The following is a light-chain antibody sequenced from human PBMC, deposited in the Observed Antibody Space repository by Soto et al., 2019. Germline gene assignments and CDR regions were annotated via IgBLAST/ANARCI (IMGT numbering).Light chain of an antibody. CDR2: GAS. CDR3: QQSYSRVT. CDR1: QSISDT. Sequence: TVLTKSRATLSVSPRGRSPLSRRASQSISDTLAWYQQKPGQAPRLLIYGASKRATGFPARFSGSGSGTDFTLTISSLHPDDFASYYCQQSYSRVTFGQGSKVDIK. V-gene: IGKV3-15*01. J-gene: IGKJ1*01.